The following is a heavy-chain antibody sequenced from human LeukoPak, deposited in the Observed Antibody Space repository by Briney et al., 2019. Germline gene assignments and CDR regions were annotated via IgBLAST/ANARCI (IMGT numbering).Heavy chain of an antibody. Sequence: ASVKVSCKASGYTFTGYYMHWVRQAPGQGLECMGWINPNSGGTNYAQKFKGRITMTRDTSNSTADMELGRVRSDDTAVYYGAIGVPDFDYWGQGTLVTVSS. J-gene: IGHJ4*02. CDR3: AIGVPDFDY. CDR2: INPNSGGT. V-gene: IGHV1-2*02. CDR1: GYTFTGYY. D-gene: IGHD3-10*01.